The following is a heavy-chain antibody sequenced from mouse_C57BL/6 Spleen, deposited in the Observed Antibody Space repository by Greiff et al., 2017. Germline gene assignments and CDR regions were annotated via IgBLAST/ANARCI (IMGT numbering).Heavy chain of an antibody. CDR1: GYTFADYY. V-gene: IGHV1-19*01. D-gene: IGHD2-4*01. CDR2: INPYNGGP. J-gene: IGHJ1*03. CDR3: ARDYDGDADV. Sequence: EVQLQQSGPVLVKPGASVKMSCKASGYTFADYYMNWVKQSHGKSLEWIGVINPYNGGPSYNQQFKGKATFAVDKSSSTAYMELNSLTSEDSAVYYCARDYDGDADVWGTWTTVNV.